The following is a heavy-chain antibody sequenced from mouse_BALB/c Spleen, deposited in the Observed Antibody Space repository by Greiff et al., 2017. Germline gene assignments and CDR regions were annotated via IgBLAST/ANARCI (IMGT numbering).Heavy chain of an antibody. D-gene: IGHD1-1*01. J-gene: IGHJ4*01. CDR1: GFTFTDYY. CDR2: IRNKANGYTT. CDR3: ARVTTVVENYAMDY. Sequence: DVKLVESGGGLVQPGGSLRLSCATSGFTFTDYYMSWVRQPPGKALEWLGFIRNKANGYTTEYSASVKGRFTISRDNSQSILYLQMNTLRAEDSATYYCARVTTVVENYAMDYWGQGTSVTVAS. V-gene: IGHV7-3*02.